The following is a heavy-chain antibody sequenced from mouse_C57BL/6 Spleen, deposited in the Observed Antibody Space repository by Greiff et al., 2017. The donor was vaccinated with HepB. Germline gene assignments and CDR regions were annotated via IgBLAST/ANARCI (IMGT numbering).Heavy chain of an antibody. D-gene: IGHD1-1*01. J-gene: IGHJ4*01. V-gene: IGHV2-2*01. CDR2: IWSGGST. CDR1: GFSLTSYG. CDR3: ARITTVVAYYYAMDY. Sequence: VKLVESGPGLVQPSQSLSITCTVSGFSLTSYGVHWVRQSPGKGLEWLGVIWSGGSTDYNAAFISRLSISQDNSKSQVFFKMNSLQADDTAIYYCARITTVVAYYYAMDYWGQGTSGTVSS.